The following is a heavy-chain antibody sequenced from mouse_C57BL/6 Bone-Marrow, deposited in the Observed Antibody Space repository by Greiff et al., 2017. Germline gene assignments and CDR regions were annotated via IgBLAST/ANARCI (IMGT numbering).Heavy chain of an antibody. CDR3: ARGRLLREYFDY. J-gene: IGHJ2*01. D-gene: IGHD2-3*01. Sequence: QVQLRQPGTELVKPGASVKLSCKASGYTFTSYWMHWVKQRPGQGLEWIGNINPSNGGTNYNEKFKSKATLTVDKSSSTAYMQLSSLTSEDSAVYYGARGRLLREYFDYWGQGTTLTVSS. V-gene: IGHV1-53*01. CDR1: GYTFTSYW. CDR2: INPSNGGT.